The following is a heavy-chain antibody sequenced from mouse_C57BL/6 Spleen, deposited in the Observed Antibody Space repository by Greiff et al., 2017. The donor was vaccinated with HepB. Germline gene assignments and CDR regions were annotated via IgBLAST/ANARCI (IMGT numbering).Heavy chain of an antibody. CDR1: GYSFTGYF. CDR2: INPYNGDT. V-gene: IGHV1-20*01. Sequence: VQLQQSGPELVKPGDSVKLSCKASGYSFTGYFMNWVMQSHGKSLEWIGRINPYNGDTFYNQKFKGKATLTVDKSSSTAHMELRSLTSEDSAVYYCARGATTVVATSFDYWGQGTTLTVSS. J-gene: IGHJ2*01. CDR3: ARGATTVVATSFDY. D-gene: IGHD1-1*01.